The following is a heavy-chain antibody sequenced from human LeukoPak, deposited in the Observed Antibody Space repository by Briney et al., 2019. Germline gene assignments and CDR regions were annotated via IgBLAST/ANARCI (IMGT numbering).Heavy chain of an antibody. V-gene: IGHV3-48*03. Sequence: GGSLRLSCAASRFTYSSYEMNWVRQAPGKGRRWVSYISGSGIKHYADSVKGRFTISRDNAKNSLYLQMNSLRVEDTAVYYCAREDTGVAFDIWGQGTTVTV. CDR2: ISGSGIK. D-gene: IGHD2-8*01. CDR3: AREDTGVAFDI. J-gene: IGHJ3*02. CDR1: RFTYSSYE.